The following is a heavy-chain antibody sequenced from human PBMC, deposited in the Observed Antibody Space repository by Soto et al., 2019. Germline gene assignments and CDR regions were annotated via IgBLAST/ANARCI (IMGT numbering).Heavy chain of an antibody. Sequence: PSETLSLTCTVSGGSFRGGGYYWSWIRQHPGKGLEWLGYISYSGSTKYKPSLQSRITISVETSKNQFSLRLTSVTAADTAIYFCARTSICGVVLKAFDIWGQGTLVTVSS. V-gene: IGHV4-31*03. CDR2: ISYSGST. CDR1: GGSFRGGGYY. J-gene: IGHJ3*02. CDR3: ARTSICGVVLKAFDI. D-gene: IGHD3-3*01.